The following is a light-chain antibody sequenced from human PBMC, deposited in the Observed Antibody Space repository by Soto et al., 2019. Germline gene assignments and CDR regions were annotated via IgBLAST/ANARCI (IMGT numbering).Light chain of an antibody. CDR1: SSNIGNIY. CDR3: GTWDTSLRSEGV. V-gene: IGLV1-51*01. J-gene: IGLJ3*02. CDR2: DNN. Sequence: QSVLTQPPSVSAAPGQKVTISCSGSSSNIGNIYVSWYQQFPGTAPKLLIYDNNKRPSGIPDRFSGSKSGTSATLVITGLQTGDEADYYCGTWDTSLRSEGVFGGGTKLTVL.